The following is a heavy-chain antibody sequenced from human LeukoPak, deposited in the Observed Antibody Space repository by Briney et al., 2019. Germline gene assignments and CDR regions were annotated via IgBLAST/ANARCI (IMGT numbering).Heavy chain of an antibody. Sequence: GRSLRLSCAASGFTFSSYAMHWVRQAPGKGLEWVAVISYDGSNKYYADSVKGRFTISRDNSKNTLYLQMNSLRAEDTAVYYCARGYCSGGSCHHAFDIWGQGTMVTVSS. CDR1: GFTFSSYA. CDR2: ISYDGSNK. J-gene: IGHJ3*02. CDR3: ARGYCSGGSCHHAFDI. V-gene: IGHV3-30-3*01. D-gene: IGHD2-15*01.